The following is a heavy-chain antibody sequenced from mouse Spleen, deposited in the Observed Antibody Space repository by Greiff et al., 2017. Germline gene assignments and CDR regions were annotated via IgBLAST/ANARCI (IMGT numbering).Heavy chain of an antibody. Sequence: QVQLQQPGAELVKPGASVKLSCKASGYTFTSYWMQWVKQRPGQGLEWIGEIDPSDSYTNYNQKFKGKATLTVDTSSSTAYMQLSSLTSEDSAVYYCAREGTARATGDYWGQGTTLTVSS. CDR1: GYTFTSYW. V-gene: IGHV1-50*01. J-gene: IGHJ2*01. CDR2: IDPSDSYT. CDR3: AREGTARATGDY. D-gene: IGHD3-2*01.